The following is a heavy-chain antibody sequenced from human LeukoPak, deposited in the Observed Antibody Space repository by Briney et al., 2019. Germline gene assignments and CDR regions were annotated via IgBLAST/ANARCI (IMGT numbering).Heavy chain of an antibody. D-gene: IGHD2-8*02. V-gene: IGHV3-21*01. J-gene: IGHJ3*02. CDR3: ARDESPWYAFDI. CDR2: ISSSSSYI. CDR1: GFTFNSYS. Sequence: GGSLRLSCAASGFTFNSYSMNWVRQAPGKGLEWVSSISSSSSYIYYADSVKGRFTISRDNAKNSLYLQMNSLRAEDTAVYYCARDESPWYAFDIWGQGTMVTVSS.